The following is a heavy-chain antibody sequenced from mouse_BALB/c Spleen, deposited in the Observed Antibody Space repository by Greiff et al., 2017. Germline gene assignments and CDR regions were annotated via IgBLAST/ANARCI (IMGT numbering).Heavy chain of an antibody. D-gene: IGHD2-14*01. CDR2: ISSGGGST. CDR1: GFAFSSYD. J-gene: IGHJ4*01. Sequence: EVKLVESGGGLVKPGGSLKLSCAASGFAFSSYDMSWVRQTPEKRLEWVAYISSGGGSTYYPDTVKGRFTISRDNAKNTLYLQMSSLKSEDTAMYYCARQGDRYDDAMDYWGQGTSVTVSS. CDR3: ARQGDRYDDAMDY. V-gene: IGHV5-12-1*01.